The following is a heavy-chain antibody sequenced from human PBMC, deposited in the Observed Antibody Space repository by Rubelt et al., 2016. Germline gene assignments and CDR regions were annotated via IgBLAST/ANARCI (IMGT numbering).Heavy chain of an antibody. D-gene: IGHD3-3*01. Sequence: EVQLVESGGGLVQPGGSLRLSCAASGFTFSNYWMSWVRQAPGKGLEWVSVIYGGGGTYYADSVKGRFTISRDNSRNTLYLQVNSLRAEDTAGYYCARLGSNYDFWSGYIWGQGTLVTVSS. CDR3: ARLGSNYDFWSGYI. CDR2: IYGGGGT. V-gene: IGHV3-66*01. J-gene: IGHJ4*02. CDR1: GFTFSNYW.